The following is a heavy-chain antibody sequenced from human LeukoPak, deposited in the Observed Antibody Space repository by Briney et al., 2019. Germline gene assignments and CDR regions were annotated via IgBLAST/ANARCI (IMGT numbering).Heavy chain of an antibody. CDR2: IRSKANSYAT. D-gene: IGHD6-6*01. J-gene: IGHJ6*03. CDR1: GFTFSGSA. V-gene: IGHV3-73*01. CDR3: TRPQPVAARLPYYYHYMDV. Sequence: GGPLGLSCAASGFTFSGSAMHWVRQASGKGLEWVGRIRSKANSYATAYAASVKGRFTISRDDSKNTAYLQMNSLKTEDTAVYYCTRPQPVAARLPYYYHYMDVWGKGTTVTVSS.